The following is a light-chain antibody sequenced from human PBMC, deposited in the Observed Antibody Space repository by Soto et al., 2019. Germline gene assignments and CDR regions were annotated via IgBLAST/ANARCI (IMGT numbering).Light chain of an antibody. V-gene: IGKV1-5*03. CDR2: KAS. CDR3: QQYDTYWT. Sequence: DIPMTQSPSTLSASVGDRVTITCRASQSIGRWLAWYQQRPGRAPKLLIYKASNLENGVPSRFSGSGSGTEFTLTISSLQPDDFATYYCQQYDTYWTFGQGTKVEI. J-gene: IGKJ1*01. CDR1: QSIGRW.